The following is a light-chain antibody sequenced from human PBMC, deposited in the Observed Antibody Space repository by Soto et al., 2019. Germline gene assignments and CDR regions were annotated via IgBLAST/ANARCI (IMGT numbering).Light chain of an antibody. Sequence: DIQMTQSPSTLSASVGDRGTITCRASQGISSYLAWYQQKPGKAPKLLIYAASTLQSGVPSRFSGSGSGTDFTLTISSLQPEDFATYYCQQYNSYSPLTVGGGTKVEIK. CDR2: AAS. CDR1: QGISSY. CDR3: QQYNSYSPLT. J-gene: IGKJ4*01. V-gene: IGKV1-9*01.